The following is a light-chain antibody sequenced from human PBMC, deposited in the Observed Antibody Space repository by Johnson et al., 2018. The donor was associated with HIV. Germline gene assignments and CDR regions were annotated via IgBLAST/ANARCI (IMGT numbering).Light chain of an antibody. Sequence: QSVLTQPPSVSAAPGQKVTISCSGSSSNIENNYVSWYQQLPGTAPKLLIYEDNRRPSGTPDRFSGSKSGMSATLGITRLQTGDEADYYCGTWDSSLSAPYVFGTGTKVTVL. V-gene: IGLV1-51*02. J-gene: IGLJ1*01. CDR2: EDN. CDR3: GTWDSSLSAPYV. CDR1: SSNIENNY.